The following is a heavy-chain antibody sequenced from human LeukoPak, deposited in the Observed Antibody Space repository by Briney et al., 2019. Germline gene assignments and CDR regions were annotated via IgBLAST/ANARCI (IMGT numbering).Heavy chain of an antibody. CDR3: ARDSYSRYIMYYFDY. CDR2: ISYDGSNK. D-gene: IGHD5-18*01. J-gene: IGHJ4*02. V-gene: IGHV3-30*04. CDR1: GFTFSSYA. Sequence: GGSLRLSCAASGFTFSSYAMHWVRQAPGKGLEWAAVISYDGSNKYYADSVKGRFTISRDNSKNTLYLQMNSLRAEDTAVYYCARDSYSRYIMYYFDYWGQGTLVTVSS.